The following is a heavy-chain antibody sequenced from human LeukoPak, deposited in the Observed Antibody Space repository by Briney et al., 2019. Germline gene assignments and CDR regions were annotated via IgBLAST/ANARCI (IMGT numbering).Heavy chain of an antibody. CDR2: TNPNSGGT. V-gene: IGHV1-2*02. J-gene: IGHJ4*02. Sequence: GASVKVSCKASGYTFTGYYMHWVRQAPGQGLEWMGWTNPNSGGTNHAQKFQGRVTMTRDTSISTAYMELSRLRSDDTAVYYCARDRTRTGYSSGWYHDYWGQGTLVTVSS. CDR3: ARDRTRTGYSSGWYHDY. D-gene: IGHD6-19*01. CDR1: GYTFTGYY.